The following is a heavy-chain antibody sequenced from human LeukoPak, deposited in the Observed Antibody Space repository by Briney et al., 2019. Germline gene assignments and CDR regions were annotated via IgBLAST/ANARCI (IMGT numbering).Heavy chain of an antibody. Sequence: ASVKVSCKASGGTFNSYAISWVRQAPGQGLEWMGGIIPIFGTTNYARKFRGRVTLTADKSTRTAYMELSSLRSEDTAVYYCARVRTSDAFDIWGQGTMVTVSS. J-gene: IGHJ3*02. D-gene: IGHD1-1*01. CDR1: GGTFNSYA. CDR3: ARVRTSDAFDI. CDR2: IIPIFGTT. V-gene: IGHV1-69*06.